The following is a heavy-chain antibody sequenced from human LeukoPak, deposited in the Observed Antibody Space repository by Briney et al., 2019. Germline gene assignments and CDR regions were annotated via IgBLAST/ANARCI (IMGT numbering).Heavy chain of an antibody. CDR2: NYHRGTT. J-gene: IGHJ6*02. D-gene: IGHD3-10*01. V-gene: IGHV4-59*01. CDR1: GGFISSYY. CDR3: ARGGEGHFYYYGMDV. Sequence: SETLSLTCTVSGGFISSYYWSWIRQSPGKGLEWIGYNYHRGTTNSNPSLKSRVSISIDTSKNQFSPKLSSVTAADTAVYYCARGGEGHFYYYGMDVWGQGTTVTVSS.